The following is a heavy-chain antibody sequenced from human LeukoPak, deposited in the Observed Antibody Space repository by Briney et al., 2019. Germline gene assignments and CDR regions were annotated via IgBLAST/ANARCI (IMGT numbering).Heavy chain of an antibody. CDR2: IKQDGSEK. Sequence: PGGSLRLSCAASGFTFSSYWMSWVRQAPGKGLEWVANIKQDGSEKYCVDSVKGRFTISRDNDKNSLFLQMTSLRAEDTAVYYCARVGGRYSPLGYWGKGTLVTVSS. V-gene: IGHV3-7*01. CDR3: ARVGGRYSPLGY. D-gene: IGHD3-16*02. J-gene: IGHJ4*02. CDR1: GFTFSSYW.